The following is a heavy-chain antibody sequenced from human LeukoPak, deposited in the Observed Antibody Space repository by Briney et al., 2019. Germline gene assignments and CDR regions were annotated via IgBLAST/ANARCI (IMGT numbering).Heavy chain of an antibody. D-gene: IGHD5-12*01. CDR1: GFTFSSYA. J-gene: IGHJ4*02. CDR3: AKVRPVRVAKGYYFDY. V-gene: IGHV3-23*01. CDR2: ISGSGGST. Sequence: GGSLRLSCAASGFTFSSYAMSWVRQAPGKGLEWVSAISGSGGSTYYADSVKGRFTISRDNSKNTLYLQMNSLRAEDTAVYYCAKVRPVRVAKGYYFDYWGQGTLVTVSS.